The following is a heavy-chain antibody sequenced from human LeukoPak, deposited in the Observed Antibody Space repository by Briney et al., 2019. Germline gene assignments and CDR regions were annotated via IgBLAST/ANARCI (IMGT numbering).Heavy chain of an antibody. Sequence: ASVKVSCKASGYTFISYYMHWVRQAPGQGLEWMGIINPSSGSTSYAQKFQGRVTMTRDTSTSTVYMELSSLRSEDTAVYYCARDVGSSGNYYYYGMDVWGQGTTVTVSS. V-gene: IGHV1-46*01. J-gene: IGHJ6*02. D-gene: IGHD6-13*01. CDR1: GYTFISYY. CDR2: INPSSGST. CDR3: ARDVGSSGNYYYYGMDV.